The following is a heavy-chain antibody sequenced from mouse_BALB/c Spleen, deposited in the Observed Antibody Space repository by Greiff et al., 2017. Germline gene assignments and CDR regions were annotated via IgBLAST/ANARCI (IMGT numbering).Heavy chain of an antibody. CDR3: ARDAPVAY. J-gene: IGHJ3*01. CDR2: IYPGDGDT. V-gene: IGHV1-82*01. Sequence: QVHVKQSGPELVKPGASVKISCKASGYAFSSSWMNWVKQRPGQGLEWIGRIYPGDGDTNYNGKFKGKATLTADKSSSTAYMQLSSLTSVDSAVYFCARDAPVAYWGQGTLVTVSA. CDR1: GYAFSSSW.